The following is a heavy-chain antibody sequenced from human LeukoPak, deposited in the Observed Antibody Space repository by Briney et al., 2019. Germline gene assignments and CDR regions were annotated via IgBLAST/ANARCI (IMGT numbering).Heavy chain of an antibody. CDR1: GDSISNSHYY. J-gene: IGHJ3*01. V-gene: IGHV4-39*01. Sequence: SETLSLTCTVSGDSISNSHYYWGWIRQPPGKGLEWIGTIYYIGSTYYNPSLKSRVTISVDTSKKQFSLKLNSVTAADTSVYYCARHLITYPDAFDVWGQGTMVTVSS. CDR2: IYYIGST. CDR3: ARHLITYPDAFDV. D-gene: IGHD3-10*01.